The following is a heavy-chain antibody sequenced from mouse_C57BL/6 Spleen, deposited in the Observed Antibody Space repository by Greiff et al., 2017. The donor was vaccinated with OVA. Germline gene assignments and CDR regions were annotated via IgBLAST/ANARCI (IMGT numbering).Heavy chain of an antibody. Sequence: QVQLQQSGPELVKPGASVKISCKASGYAFSSSWMNWVKQRPGKGLEWIGRIYPGDGDTNYNEKFKGKATLTADKSSSTAYMQLSSLTSEDSAVYFCARGATTASFAYWGQGTLVTVSA. CDR2: IYPGDGDT. D-gene: IGHD1-2*01. CDR1: GYAFSSSW. J-gene: IGHJ3*01. CDR3: ARGATTASFAY. V-gene: IGHV1-82*01.